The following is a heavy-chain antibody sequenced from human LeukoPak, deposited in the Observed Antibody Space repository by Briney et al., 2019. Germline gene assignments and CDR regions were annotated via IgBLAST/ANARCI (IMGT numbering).Heavy chain of an antibody. CDR2: IYSGGST. V-gene: IGHV3-53*01. CDR3: ASLEQIPAADRNFDY. Sequence: GGSLRLSCAASGFTVSSNYMSWVRQAPGKGLEWVSVIYSGGSTYYADSVKGRFTISRDNSKNTLYLQMNSLRAEDTAVYYCASLEQIPAADRNFDYWGQGTLVTVSS. D-gene: IGHD2-2*01. J-gene: IGHJ4*02. CDR1: GFTVSSNY.